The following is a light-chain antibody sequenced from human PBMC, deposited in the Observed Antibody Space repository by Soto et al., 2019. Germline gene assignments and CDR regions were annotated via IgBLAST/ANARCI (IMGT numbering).Light chain of an antibody. Sequence: ETGFTQSPGTLSVSQGERVILSCRASQSVSSNFIAWYQQKPGQAPRLLISDASNRATGVPDRFSGSGSGTDFTLTISRLEPEDFAVYFCQQNDDSLWTFGQGTKVDIK. CDR3: QQNDDSLWT. J-gene: IGKJ1*01. CDR2: DAS. CDR1: QSVSSNF. V-gene: IGKV3-20*01.